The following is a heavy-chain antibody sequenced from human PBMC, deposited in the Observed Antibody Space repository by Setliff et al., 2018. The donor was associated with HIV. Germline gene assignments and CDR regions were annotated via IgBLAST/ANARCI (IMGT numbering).Heavy chain of an antibody. V-gene: IGHV1-3*03. CDR2: INAGNGNT. CDR1: GYTFTNYA. J-gene: IGHJ4*02. CDR3: ARVKTGDPLYFDH. D-gene: IGHD7-27*01. Sequence: VASVKVSCKASGYTFTNYAMHWVRQAPGQRLEWMGWINAGNGNTKYSQEFQGRVTITSDTSASTACLELSSLKSEDMAVYYCARVKTGDPLYFDHWGQGTLVTVSS.